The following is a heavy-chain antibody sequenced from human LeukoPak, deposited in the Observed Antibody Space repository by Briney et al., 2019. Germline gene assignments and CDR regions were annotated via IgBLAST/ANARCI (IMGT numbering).Heavy chain of an antibody. V-gene: IGHV1-8*03. D-gene: IGHD1-26*01. CDR2: MSPNSNDT. Sequence: GASVKVSCKTSGYTFTNYDINWVRQAPGQGLEWMGWMSPNSNDTAYAQKFQGRVTISRNTSISTTYMELNSLRSEDTAVYYCARVAVLRELNFYYYYMDVWGKGTTVTVSS. CDR1: GYTFTNYD. J-gene: IGHJ6*03. CDR3: ARVAVLRELNFYYYYMDV.